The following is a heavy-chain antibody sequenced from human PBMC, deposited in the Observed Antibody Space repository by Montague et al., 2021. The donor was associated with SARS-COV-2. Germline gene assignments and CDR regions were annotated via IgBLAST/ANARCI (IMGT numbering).Heavy chain of an antibody. CDR3: AHFRRMYYCDD. CDR2: IYWDDDK. V-gene: IGHV2-5*02. D-gene: IGHD2/OR15-2a*01. Sequence: PALMKPTQTLTLTCTFSGFSLSSSGVGVGWIRQPPGKAPEWLALIYWDDDKRCSPPLKSRLTVTKGTSKNQVVLTLTNMDTVGTATYFCAHFRRMYYCDDWGQGTLVTVSS. J-gene: IGHJ4*02. CDR1: GFSLSSSGVG.